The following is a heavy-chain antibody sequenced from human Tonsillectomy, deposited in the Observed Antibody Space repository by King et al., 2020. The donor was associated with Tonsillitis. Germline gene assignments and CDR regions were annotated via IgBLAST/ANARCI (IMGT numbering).Heavy chain of an antibody. CDR3: ARAHQQLLRAYYYGMDV. Sequence: VQLQQSGPGLVKPSQTLSLTCAVSGDSVSSNSAAWNWIRQSPSRGLEWLGRSYYRSKWYNDYAVSVKSRITTNSDPSTNKFSLHLHSVTPEDTALYYCARAHQQLLRAYYYGMDVWGQGTTVTVSS. CDR2: SYYRSKWYN. CDR1: GDSVSSNSAA. V-gene: IGHV6-1*01. D-gene: IGHD5-18*01. J-gene: IGHJ6*02.